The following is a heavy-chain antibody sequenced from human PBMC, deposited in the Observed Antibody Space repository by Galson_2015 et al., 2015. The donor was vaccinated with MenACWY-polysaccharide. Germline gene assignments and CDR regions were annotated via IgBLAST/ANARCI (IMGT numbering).Heavy chain of an antibody. Sequence: SLRLSCAASGFTFSNCWMSWVRQAPGKGLEWEANIKQDGSEKYYVDSVKGRFTISRDNAKNSLYLQMLSLRAEDTAVYYCARDSSSSSIGYSDYWGQGALVTVSS. J-gene: IGHJ4*02. D-gene: IGHD6-6*01. CDR1: GFTFSNCW. CDR3: ARDSSSSSIGYSDY. CDR2: IKQDGSEK. V-gene: IGHV3-7*03.